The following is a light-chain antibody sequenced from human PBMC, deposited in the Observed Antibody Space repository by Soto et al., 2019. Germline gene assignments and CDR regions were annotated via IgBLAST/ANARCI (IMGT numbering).Light chain of an antibody. CDR1: QSVSSN. CDR3: QQYNNWPPIT. V-gene: IGKV3-15*01. CDR2: GAS. J-gene: IGKJ5*01. Sequence: DKVMTQSPSTVSVSPGERATLPCRASQSVSSNLAWYQQKPGQAPRLLIYGASTRATGIPARFSGSGSGTEFTLTISSLQSEDFAVYYCQQYNNWPPITFGQGTRLEIK.